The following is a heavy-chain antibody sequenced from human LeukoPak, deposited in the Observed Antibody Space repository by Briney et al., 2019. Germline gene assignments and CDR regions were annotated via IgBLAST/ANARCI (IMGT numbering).Heavy chain of an antibody. D-gene: IGHD4-17*01. Sequence: PGGSRTLSCAASGHTFSHHAMSWIRQSPEKGLEYLSAISGSGGSTYYADSVKGRFTISRDNSKNTLYLQMNSLRAEHTAVYYCARADGDYVPFRYWGQGTLVTVSS. CDR1: GHTFSHHA. V-gene: IGHV3-23*01. CDR2: ISGSGGST. CDR3: ARADGDYVPFRY. J-gene: IGHJ4*02.